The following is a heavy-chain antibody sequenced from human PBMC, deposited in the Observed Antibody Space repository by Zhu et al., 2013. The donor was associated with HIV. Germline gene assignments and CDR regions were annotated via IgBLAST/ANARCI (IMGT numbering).Heavy chain of an antibody. V-gene: IGHV1-69*06. D-gene: IGHD2-21*01. CDR2: IIPIFGTA. Sequence: QMHLVQSGAEVKQPGSSVKVSCKSSGGTFSTYAISWVREAPGQGLEWMGGIIPIFGTANYAQKFQGRVTITADKSTSTAYMELSSLRSEDTAVYYCARDRVNPRGYFDYWGQGTLVTVSS. CDR3: ARDRVNPRGYFDY. J-gene: IGHJ4*02. CDR1: GGTFSTYA.